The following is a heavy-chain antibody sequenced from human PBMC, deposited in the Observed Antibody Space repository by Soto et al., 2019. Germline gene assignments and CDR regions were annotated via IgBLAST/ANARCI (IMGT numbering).Heavy chain of an antibody. Sequence: SETLCLTCAFSVDSISIGGYSWSWMRQPPGKGLEWIGYIYHSGSTYYNPSLKSRVTISVDRSKNQFSLKLSSVTAAETAVYYCARAYYYGSGTLGWFDPWGQGTLVTVSS. J-gene: IGHJ5*02. CDR2: IYHSGST. CDR1: VDSISIGGYS. CDR3: ARAYYYGSGTLGWFDP. V-gene: IGHV4-30-2*01. D-gene: IGHD3-10*01.